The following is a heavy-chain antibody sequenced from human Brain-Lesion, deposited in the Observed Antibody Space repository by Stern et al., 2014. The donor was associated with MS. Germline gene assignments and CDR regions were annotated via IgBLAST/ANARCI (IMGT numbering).Heavy chain of an antibody. V-gene: IGHV3-9*01. D-gene: IGHD3-10*01. CDR2: ITWDSGTI. Sequence: VHLVESGGGVVQPGRSLRLSCEASGFRFEDHGMHWVRQAPGKGLEWVAGITWDSGTIAYADSVKGRFTIVRDDAKNSLYLHMNGLRAEDTALYYCAKDMMDYFGSGTFGSFDHWGQGTLVTVSS. J-gene: IGHJ4*02. CDR1: GFRFEDHG. CDR3: AKDMMDYFGSGTFGSFDH.